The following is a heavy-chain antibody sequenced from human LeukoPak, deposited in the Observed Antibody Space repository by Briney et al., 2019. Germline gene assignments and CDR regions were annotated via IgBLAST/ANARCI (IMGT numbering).Heavy chain of an antibody. Sequence: SETLSLTCSVSDGSINSYYWNWIRRPPGKGLEWIGYIYYNGNTNYSPSLKSRVTMSVDTSKNPFSPKVSSVTAADTAVYYCARGRSNYYGMDVWGQGTTVTVSS. CDR3: ARGRSNYYGMDV. D-gene: IGHD1-26*01. CDR2: IYYNGNT. J-gene: IGHJ6*02. CDR1: DGSINSYY. V-gene: IGHV4-59*01.